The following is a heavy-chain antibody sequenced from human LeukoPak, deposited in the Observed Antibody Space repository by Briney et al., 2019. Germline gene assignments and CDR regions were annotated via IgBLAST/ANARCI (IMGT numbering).Heavy chain of an antibody. D-gene: IGHD2-2*01. Sequence: PGGSLRLSCAASGFTFSSYSMNWVRQAPGKGLEWVSSISSSSSYIYYADSVKGRFTISRDNSKNTLYLQMNSLRAEDTAVYYCAKRYCTDTSCHLGPYYYYMDVWGKGTTVTISS. CDR3: AKRYCTDTSCHLGPYYYYMDV. V-gene: IGHV3-21*04. J-gene: IGHJ6*03. CDR1: GFTFSSYS. CDR2: ISSSSSYI.